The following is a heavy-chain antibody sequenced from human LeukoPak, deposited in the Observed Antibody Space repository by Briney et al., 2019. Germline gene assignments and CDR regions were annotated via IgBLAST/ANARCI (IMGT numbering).Heavy chain of an antibody. CDR1: GGSISSGDYY. V-gene: IGHV4-30-4*01. Sequence: SETLSLTCTVSGGSISSGDYYWSWIRQPPGKGLEWIGYIYYSGSTYYNPSLKSRVTISVDTSKNQFSLKLSSVTAADTAVYYCAKDLLNEGNHLDYWGQGTLVTVSS. CDR3: AKDLLNEGNHLDY. D-gene: IGHD4-23*01. J-gene: IGHJ4*02. CDR2: IYYSGST.